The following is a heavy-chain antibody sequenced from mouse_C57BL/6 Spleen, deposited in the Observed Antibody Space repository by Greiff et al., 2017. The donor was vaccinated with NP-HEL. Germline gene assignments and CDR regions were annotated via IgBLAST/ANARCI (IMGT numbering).Heavy chain of an antibody. J-gene: IGHJ2*01. CDR3: ARLGYYGSSYGYFDY. CDR1: GYTFTSYW. D-gene: IGHD1-1*01. V-gene: IGHV1-69*01. Sequence: QVQLKQPGAELVMPGASVKLSCKASGYTFTSYWMHWVKQRPGQGLEWIGEIDPSDSYTNYNQKFKGKSTLTVDKSSSTAYMQLSSLTSEDSAVYYCARLGYYGSSYGYFDYWGQGTTLTVSS. CDR2: IDPSDSYT.